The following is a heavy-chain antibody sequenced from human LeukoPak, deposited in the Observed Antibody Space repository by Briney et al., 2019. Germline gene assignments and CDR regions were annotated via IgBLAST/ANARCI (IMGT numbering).Heavy chain of an antibody. V-gene: IGHV4-61*02. J-gene: IGHJ6*03. CDR2: LDTIGGT. CDR3: AKGVRFPAYMDV. CDR1: GCSFSSYANY. Sequence: SETLSLTCTASGCSFSSYANYWIWNPPTTGKGREGIGRLDTIGGTNYKPSLNRRLTTTQKTYKNHFSLMQDHVTDDNAADYFCAKGVRFPAYMDVWGEGITVTVSS. D-gene: IGHD3-10*01.